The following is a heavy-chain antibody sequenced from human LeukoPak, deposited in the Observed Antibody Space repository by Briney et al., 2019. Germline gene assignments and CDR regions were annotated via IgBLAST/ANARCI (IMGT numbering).Heavy chain of an antibody. Sequence: PSETLSLTCAVYGGSFSGYYWSWIRQPPGKGLGWIGEINHSGSTNYNPSLKSRVTISVDTSKNQFSLKLSSVTAADTAVYYCAREDGSGSYTFDYWGQGTLVTVSS. CDR2: INHSGST. CDR3: AREDGSGSYTFDY. CDR1: GGSFSGYY. D-gene: IGHD3-10*01. V-gene: IGHV4-34*01. J-gene: IGHJ4*02.